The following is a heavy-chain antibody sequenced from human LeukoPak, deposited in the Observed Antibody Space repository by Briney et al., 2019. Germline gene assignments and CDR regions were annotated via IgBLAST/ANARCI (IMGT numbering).Heavy chain of an antibody. V-gene: IGHV3-48*02. CDR3: VRDRDYAFDF. Sequence: GGSLRLSCAASGFTFSYYSMNWVRQAPGKGLEGISYSNTDGTISYADSVKRRFTISRDNAENSLYLQMNSLRDEDTAVYFCVRDRDYAFDFWGQGTMVTVSS. CDR2: SNTDGTI. J-gene: IGHJ3*01. CDR1: GFTFSYYS.